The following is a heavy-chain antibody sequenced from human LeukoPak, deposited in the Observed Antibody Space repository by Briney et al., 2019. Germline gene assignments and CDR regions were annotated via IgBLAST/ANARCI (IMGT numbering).Heavy chain of an antibody. Sequence: GGSLRLSCAASGFTFSGYEMNWVRQAPGKGLEWVSYISSSGTTKYYADSVKGRFTISRDNAKNSLYLQMNSLGAEDTAVYYCARASDYGDYGIDYWGQGTLVTVSS. D-gene: IGHD4-17*01. J-gene: IGHJ4*02. CDR2: ISSSGTTK. CDR1: GFTFSGYE. V-gene: IGHV3-48*03. CDR3: ARASDYGDYGIDY.